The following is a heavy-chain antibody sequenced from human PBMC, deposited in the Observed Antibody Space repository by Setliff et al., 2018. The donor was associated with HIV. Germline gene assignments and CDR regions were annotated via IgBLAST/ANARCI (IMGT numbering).Heavy chain of an antibody. CDR1: GGSFGGSS. CDR3: ARVHSTVTSRKIHHHGLDV. J-gene: IGHJ6*02. Sequence: SETLSLTCAVYGGSFGGSSWSWVRQSPDNHLEFIGEINYGGGTNYNPALNGRATVSLDKSKMQVSLRLTSVTAADTAVYYCARVHSTVTSRKIHHHGLDVWGQGTTVTVSS. V-gene: IGHV4-34*01. D-gene: IGHD4-17*01. CDR2: INYGGGT.